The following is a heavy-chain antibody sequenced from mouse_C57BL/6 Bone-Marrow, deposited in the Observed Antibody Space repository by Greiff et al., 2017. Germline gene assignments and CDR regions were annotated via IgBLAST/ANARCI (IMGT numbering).Heavy chain of an antibody. CDR1: GFSFNTYA. D-gene: IGHD1-1*01. J-gene: IGHJ1*03. CDR2: IRSKSNNYAT. CDR3: VRQDYYGSSYGYWYFDV. Sequence: GGGLVQPKGSLKLSCAASGFSFNTYAMNWVRQAPGKGLEWVARIRSKSNNYATYYADSVKDRFTISRDDSESMLYLQMNNLKTEDTAMYYCVRQDYYGSSYGYWYFDVWGTGTTVTVSS. V-gene: IGHV10-1*01.